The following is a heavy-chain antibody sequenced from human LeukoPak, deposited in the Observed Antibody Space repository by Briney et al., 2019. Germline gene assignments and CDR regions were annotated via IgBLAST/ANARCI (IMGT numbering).Heavy chain of an antibody. CDR2: INPSGST. V-gene: IGHV4-34*01. CDR3: ARGRGT. Sequence: PSETLSLTCAVYGESVTHYYYNWIRQPPGKGLEWIGEINPSGSTNYNPSLKSRVTISVDTSKNPFSLKLSSLTAADTAIYYCARGRGTWGQGTLVTVSS. CDR1: GESVTHYY. J-gene: IGHJ5*02. D-gene: IGHD3-10*01.